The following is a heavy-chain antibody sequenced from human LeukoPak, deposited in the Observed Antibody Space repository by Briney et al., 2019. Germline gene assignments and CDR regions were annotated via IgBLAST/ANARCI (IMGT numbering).Heavy chain of an antibody. J-gene: IGHJ5*02. D-gene: IGHD2-15*01. CDR3: ARQGYCRGVSCSPFYAS. CDR2: IYPGDSDT. CDR1: GYSFTSYW. Sequence: GESLKISCKGSGYSFTSYWIGWVRQMPGKGLEWMGIIYPGDSDTRYSPSFQGQVTISADKSISTAYLQWSSLKASDTAMYYFARQGYCRGVSCSPFYASWGQGPLVTVSS. V-gene: IGHV5-51*01.